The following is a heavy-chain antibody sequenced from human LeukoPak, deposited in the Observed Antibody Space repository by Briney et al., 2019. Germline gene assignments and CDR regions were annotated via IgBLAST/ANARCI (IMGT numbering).Heavy chain of an antibody. Sequence: GGSLRLSCAASGFTFSSYWMSWVRQAPGKGLEWVANIKQDGSEKYYVDSVKGRFTISRDNAKNSLFLQMNSLRAEDTAVYYCARGFSNYGHYFNYWGQGILVTVSS. CDR1: GFTFSSYW. D-gene: IGHD4-11*01. J-gene: IGHJ4*02. V-gene: IGHV3-7*04. CDR3: ARGFSNYGHYFNY. CDR2: IKQDGSEK.